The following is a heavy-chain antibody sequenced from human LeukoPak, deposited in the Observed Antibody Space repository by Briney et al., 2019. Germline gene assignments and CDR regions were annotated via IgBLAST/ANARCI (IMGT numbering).Heavy chain of an antibody. Sequence: GRSLRLSCAASGFTFSSYGMHWVRQAPGKGLEWVAVISYDGSNKNYADSVKGRYTISRDNSKTTLYLQMNSLRVEDTAVYYCARNLVVTPPRAYYFDYWGQGTLVTVSS. CDR2: ISYDGSNK. J-gene: IGHJ4*02. CDR3: ARNLVVTPPRAYYFDY. CDR1: GFTFSSYG. D-gene: IGHD2-21*02. V-gene: IGHV3-30*03.